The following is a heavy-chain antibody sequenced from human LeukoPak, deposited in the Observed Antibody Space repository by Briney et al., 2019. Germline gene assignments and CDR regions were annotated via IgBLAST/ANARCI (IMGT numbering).Heavy chain of an antibody. CDR1: GFTFSSYA. J-gene: IGHJ4*02. CDR3: AKRRGSYGDFIFLDF. D-gene: IGHD2-21*02. V-gene: IGHV3-23*01. CDR2: FSGGDSST. Sequence: GSLRLSCAASGFTFSSYAMSWVRQAPGKGLEWVSVFSGGDSSTYYAHSVKGRFTISRDNSKNTLYLQMNSLRVEDTAVYYRAKRRGSYGDFIFLDFWGQGTLVTVSS.